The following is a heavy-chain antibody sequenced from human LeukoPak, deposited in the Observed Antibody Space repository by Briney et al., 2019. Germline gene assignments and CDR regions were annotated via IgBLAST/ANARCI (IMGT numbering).Heavy chain of an antibody. V-gene: IGHV4-30-2*01. CDR1: GGSISSGGYS. Sequence: SETLSLTCAVSGGSISSGGYSWSWIRQPPGKGLEWIGYIYHSGSTYYNPSLKSRVTISVDRSKNQFSLKLSSVTAADTAVYYCARRDGYNYDYWGPGTLVTVSS. CDR3: ARRDGYNYDY. D-gene: IGHD5-24*01. CDR2: IYHSGST. J-gene: IGHJ4*02.